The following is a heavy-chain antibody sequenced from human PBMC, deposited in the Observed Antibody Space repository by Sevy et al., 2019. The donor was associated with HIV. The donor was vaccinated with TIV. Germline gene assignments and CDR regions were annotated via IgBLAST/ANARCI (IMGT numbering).Heavy chain of an antibody. J-gene: IGHJ5*02. V-gene: IGHV3-48*02. CDR2: ISSSSSTI. Sequence: GGSLRLSCAASGFTFSSYSMNWVRQAPGKGLEWVSYISSSSSTIYYADSVKGRFTISRDNAKNSLYLQMNSLRDEDSAVYYCARDLTRHYSDSSGYLSPPYNWFDPWGQGTLVTVSS. CDR1: GFTFSSYS. D-gene: IGHD3-22*01. CDR3: ARDLTRHYSDSSGYLSPPYNWFDP.